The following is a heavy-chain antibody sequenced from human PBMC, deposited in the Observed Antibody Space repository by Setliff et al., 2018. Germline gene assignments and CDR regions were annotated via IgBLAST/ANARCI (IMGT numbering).Heavy chain of an antibody. J-gene: IGHJ3*02. Sequence: SETLSLTCDVSGGSISSSDWWSWVRQPPGKGLEWIGETYHGENTNYNPSLESRVTISLDESTNQFSLRMTSVTAADTAVYYCARDSSGYYVPGFDMWGQGKMVTVSS. CDR2: TYHGENT. V-gene: IGHV4-4*02. CDR1: GGSISSSDW. CDR3: ARDSSGYYVPGFDM. D-gene: IGHD3-22*01.